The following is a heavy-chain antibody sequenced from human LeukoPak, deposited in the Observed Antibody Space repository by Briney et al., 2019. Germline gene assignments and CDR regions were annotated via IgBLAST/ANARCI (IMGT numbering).Heavy chain of an antibody. J-gene: IGHJ4*02. Sequence: GGSLRLSCAASGFTFSSYAMHWVRQAPGKGLEWVAVISYDGSNKYYADSVKGRFTISRDNSKNTLYLHMDSLRAEDTAVYYCARDRDTTIFGLVIFSPDWGQGTLVTVSS. V-gene: IGHV3-30-3*01. CDR3: ARDRDTTIFGLVIFSPD. CDR1: GFTFSSYA. CDR2: ISYDGSNK. D-gene: IGHD3-3*01.